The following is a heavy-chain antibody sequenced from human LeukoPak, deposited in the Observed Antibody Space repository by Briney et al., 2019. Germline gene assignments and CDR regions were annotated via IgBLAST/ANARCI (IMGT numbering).Heavy chain of an antibody. CDR3: ASLRLLDY. J-gene: IGHJ4*02. CDR1: GYTFTNYY. Sequence: GASVKVSCKASGYTFTNYYMHWVRQAPGGGLEWMGWINPNSGGTNYAQKFQGRVTMTRDTSISTAYMELSSLISDDTAVYYCASLRLLDYWGQGTLVTVSS. D-gene: IGHD5-12*01. V-gene: IGHV1-2*02. CDR2: INPNSGGT.